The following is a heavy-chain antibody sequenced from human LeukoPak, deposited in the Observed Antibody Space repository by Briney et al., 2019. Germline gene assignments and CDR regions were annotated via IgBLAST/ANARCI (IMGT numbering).Heavy chain of an antibody. J-gene: IGHJ6*02. D-gene: IGHD2-15*01. CDR3: ARGLGYCSGGSCYNYYYYGMDV. V-gene: IGHV1-18*01. Sequence: ASVKVSCTASGYTFTSYGISWVRQAPGQGLEWMGWISAYNGNTNYAQKLQGRVTMTTDTSTSTAYMELRSLRSDDTAVYYCARGLGYCSGGSCYNYYYYGMDVWGQGTTVTVSS. CDR1: GYTFTSYG. CDR2: ISAYNGNT.